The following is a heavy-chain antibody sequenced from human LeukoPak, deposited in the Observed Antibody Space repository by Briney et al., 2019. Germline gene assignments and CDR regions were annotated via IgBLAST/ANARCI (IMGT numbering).Heavy chain of an antibody. Sequence: PGGSLRLSCAASGFTISTYWMHWVRQAPGKGLVWVARISSDGNTTRYADFVEGRFAISRDNAKNTLYLQMNSLTAEDTAVYFCARAPKLTIPEIGTASNYYGMDVWGPGTTVIVSS. J-gene: IGHJ6*02. CDR2: ISSDGNTT. CDR3: ARAPKLTIPEIGTASNYYGMDV. V-gene: IGHV3-74*01. D-gene: IGHD2-2*01. CDR1: GFTISTYW.